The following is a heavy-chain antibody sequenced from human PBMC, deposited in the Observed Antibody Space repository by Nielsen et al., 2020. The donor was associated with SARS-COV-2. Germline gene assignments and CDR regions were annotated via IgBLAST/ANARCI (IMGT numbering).Heavy chain of an antibody. CDR1: GGTFSSYA. Sequence: SVKVSCKASGGTFSSYAISWVRQAPGQGLEWMGGIIPIFGTANYAQKFQGRVTITADKSTSTAYMELRSLRSEDTAVYYCAREVDYGDYGWFDPWGQGTLVTVSS. D-gene: IGHD4-17*01. V-gene: IGHV1-69*06. CDR3: AREVDYGDYGWFDP. CDR2: IIPIFGTA. J-gene: IGHJ5*02.